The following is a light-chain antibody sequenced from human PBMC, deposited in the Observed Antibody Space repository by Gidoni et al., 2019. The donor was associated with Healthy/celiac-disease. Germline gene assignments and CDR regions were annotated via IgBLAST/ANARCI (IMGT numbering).Light chain of an antibody. CDR1: SSDVGGYNY. V-gene: IGLV2-11*01. CDR2: DVS. CDR3: CSYAGSYTHYV. Sequence: QSALTQPRPVSGSPGQSVIISCTGTSSDVGGYNYVSWYQQHPGKAPKLMIYDVSKRPSGVPDRFSGSKSGNTASLTISGLQAEDEADYYCCSYAGSYTHYVFGTGTKVTVL. J-gene: IGLJ1*01.